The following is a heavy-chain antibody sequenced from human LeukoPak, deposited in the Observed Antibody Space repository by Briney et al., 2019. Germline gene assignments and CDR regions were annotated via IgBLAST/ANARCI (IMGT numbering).Heavy chain of an antibody. CDR1: GYTFTGYW. CDR2: IYPGDSET. J-gene: IGHJ4*02. Sequence: GESLKISCKGSGYTFTGYWIGWVRQMPGKGLEWMALIYPGDSETRYSPSFQGQVTISVDKSINTAYLQWSSLKASDTAIYYCARHAVYGDYAASRTFYFDYWGQGTLVTVSS. V-gene: IGHV5-51*01. CDR3: ARHAVYGDYAASRTFYFDY. D-gene: IGHD4-17*01.